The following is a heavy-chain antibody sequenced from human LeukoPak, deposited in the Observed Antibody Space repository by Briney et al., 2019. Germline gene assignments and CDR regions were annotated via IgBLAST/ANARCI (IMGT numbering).Heavy chain of an antibody. D-gene: IGHD3-16*01. J-gene: IGHJ3*02. CDR1: GYTFNNYG. Sequence: ASVKVSCKASGYTFNNYGISWVRQAPGQGLEWMGWISTYHGDTNYAQKLQGRVTMTTDTSTSTAYMELRSLRSDDTAVYFCATWGLHFDIWGQGTMVTVAS. CDR2: ISTYHGDT. V-gene: IGHV1-18*01. CDR3: ATWGLHFDI.